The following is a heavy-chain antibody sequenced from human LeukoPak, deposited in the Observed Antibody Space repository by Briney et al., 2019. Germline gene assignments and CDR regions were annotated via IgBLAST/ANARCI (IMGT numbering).Heavy chain of an antibody. Sequence: PSETLSLTCIVSGGSISGYHWSWIRQSAGKRLEWIGRMYISGSAYYNPSLKSRVTMSLDTSKNQFSLKLSSVTAADTAVYYCARADTAMAPFDYWGQGTLVTVSS. V-gene: IGHV4-4*07. D-gene: IGHD5-18*01. CDR3: ARADTAMAPFDY. J-gene: IGHJ4*02. CDR2: MYISGSA. CDR1: GGSISGYH.